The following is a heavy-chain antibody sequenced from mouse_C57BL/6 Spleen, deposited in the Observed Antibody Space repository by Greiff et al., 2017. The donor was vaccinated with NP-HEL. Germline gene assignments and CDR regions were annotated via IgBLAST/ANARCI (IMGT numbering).Heavy chain of an antibody. Sequence: QVQLQQSGPELVKPGASVKLSCKDSGYTFTSYDINWVKQRPGQGLEWIGWIYPRDGSTKYNEKFKGKATLTVDTSSSTAYMELHSLTSEDSAVYFCARSGGYYGNSFDYWGQGTTLTVSS. J-gene: IGHJ2*01. CDR2: IYPRDGST. V-gene: IGHV1-85*01. CDR1: GYTFTSYD. D-gene: IGHD2-1*01. CDR3: ARSGGYYGNSFDY.